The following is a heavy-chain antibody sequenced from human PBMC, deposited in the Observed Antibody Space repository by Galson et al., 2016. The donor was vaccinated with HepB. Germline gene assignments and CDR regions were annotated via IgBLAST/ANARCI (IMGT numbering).Heavy chain of an antibody. D-gene: IGHD6-6*01. CDR3: ARHRSIAARGRIDP. V-gene: IGHV4-34*01. J-gene: IGHJ5*02. Sequence: SETLSLTCAVHGGSFSGYYWSWIRQPPGKGLEWIGEINHSGSTNYNPSLKSRVTISVDTSKNQFSLKLSSVTAADTAVYYCARHRSIAARGRIDPWGQGTLVTVSS. CDR2: INHSGST. CDR1: GGSFSGYY.